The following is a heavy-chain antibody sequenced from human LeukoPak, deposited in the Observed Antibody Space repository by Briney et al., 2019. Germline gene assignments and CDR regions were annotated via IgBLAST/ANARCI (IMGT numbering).Heavy chain of an antibody. CDR1: GYTLTELS. CDR2: INPSGGST. D-gene: IGHD3-9*01. V-gene: IGHV1-46*01. J-gene: IGHJ6*02. Sequence: GASVKVSCKVSGYTLTELSMHWVRQAPGQGLEWMGIINPSGGSTSYAQKFQGRVTMTRDTSTSTVYMELSSLRSEDTAVYYCARDLRLRYFDWLLSHYYGMDVWGQGTTVTVSS. CDR3: ARDLRLRYFDWLLSHYYGMDV.